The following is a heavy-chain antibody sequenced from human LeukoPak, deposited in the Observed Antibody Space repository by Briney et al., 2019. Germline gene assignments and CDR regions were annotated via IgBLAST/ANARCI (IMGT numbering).Heavy chain of an antibody. CDR1: GFTFSSYW. V-gene: IGHV3-7*03. D-gene: IGHD1-26*01. J-gene: IGHJ4*02. Sequence: GGSLRLSCAASGFTFSSYWMSWVRQAPGKGLEWVANMNQSGGETYYVDSVKGRFAMSRDNAKNSLYLQMNSLRAEDTAVYYCARDKIVGATKFDFWGQGTLVTVTS. CDR2: MNQSGGET. CDR3: ARDKIVGATKFDF.